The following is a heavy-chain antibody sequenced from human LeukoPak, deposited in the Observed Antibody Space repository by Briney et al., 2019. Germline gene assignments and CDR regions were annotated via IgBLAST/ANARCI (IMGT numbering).Heavy chain of an antibody. D-gene: IGHD2-8*01. V-gene: IGHV3-23*01. Sequence: GGSLRLSCAASGFSISNSAMSWVRQAPGKGLEWISTTNSGGTSTYYAESVKGRFTISRDNSKNTLYLQMSSLRVEDTAVYYCAKQSYARSLGEGGPGTLVSVSS. J-gene: IGHJ4*02. CDR3: AKQSYARSLGE. CDR1: GFSISNSA. CDR2: TNSGGTST.